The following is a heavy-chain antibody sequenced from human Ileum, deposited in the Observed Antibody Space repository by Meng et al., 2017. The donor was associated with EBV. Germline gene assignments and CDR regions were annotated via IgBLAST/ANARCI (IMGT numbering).Heavy chain of an antibody. J-gene: IGHJ4*02. V-gene: IGHV3-15*01. CDR1: GFSFSIAW. CDR2: IKSKIHGGTT. Sequence: VQVVESGGGLLKPGGSLRLSCAVSGFSFSIAWMSWVRQAPGKGLEWVGRIKSKIHGGTTDTAAPVKDRFTTSRDDSENTLYLEMNSLKTEDTAVYYCVTEPHFAHWGQGTLVTVSS. CDR3: VTEPHFAH.